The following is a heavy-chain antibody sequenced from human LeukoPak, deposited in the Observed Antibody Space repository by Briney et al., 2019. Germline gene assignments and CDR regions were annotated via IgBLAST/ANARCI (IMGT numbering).Heavy chain of an antibody. V-gene: IGHV4-38-2*02. D-gene: IGHD4-17*01. CDR2: ICHSGST. CDR1: GYSISRAYF. CDR3: ARDYGAYYFDY. J-gene: IGHJ4*02. Sequence: SETLSLTCSVSGYSISRAYFWGWIRQPPGKGLEWIGSICHSGSTYYNPSLKSRVTISVDTSNNQFSLKLSSVTAADTAVYYCARDYGAYYFDYWGQGTQVTVSS.